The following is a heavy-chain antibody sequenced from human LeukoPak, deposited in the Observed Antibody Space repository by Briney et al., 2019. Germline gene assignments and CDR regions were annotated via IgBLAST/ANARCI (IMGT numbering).Heavy chain of an antibody. Sequence: GASVKVSCEASGYTFTGYYIHWVRQAPGQGLEWMGWINPNSGGTNYAQKFQGRVTMTRDTSISTAYMELSRLRSDDTAVYYCARDRGSGWFPDDYWGQGTLVTVAS. CDR2: INPNSGGT. CDR1: GYTFTGYY. J-gene: IGHJ4*02. V-gene: IGHV1-2*02. CDR3: ARDRGSGWFPDDY. D-gene: IGHD6-19*01.